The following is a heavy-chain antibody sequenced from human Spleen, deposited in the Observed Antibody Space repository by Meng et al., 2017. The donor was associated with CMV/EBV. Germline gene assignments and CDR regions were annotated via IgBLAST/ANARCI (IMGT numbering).Heavy chain of an antibody. J-gene: IGHJ4*02. D-gene: IGHD1-1*01. V-gene: IGHV1-18*01. CDR2: ISAYNGNT. CDR1: GYTFTSNG. CDR3: ARDQSQTMGWVYYFDY. Sequence: ASVKVSCKASGYTFTSNGISWVRQAPGQGLEWMGWISAYNGNTKYAQRLQGRVTMTADTSTSTAYMELWSLRSDDTAVYYCARDQSQTMGWVYYFDYWGQGTLVTVSS.